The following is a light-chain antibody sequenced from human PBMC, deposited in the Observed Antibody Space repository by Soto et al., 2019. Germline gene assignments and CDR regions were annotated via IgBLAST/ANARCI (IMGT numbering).Light chain of an antibody. CDR2: EVS. CDR1: DSDVGGYNF. Sequence: QSVLTQPPSASGSPGQSVTISCTGTDSDVGGYNFVSWYQQHPGKAPKLMIYEVSKRPSGVPDRFSGSKSGNTASLTVSGLQAEDEADYYCSSYASSNNFVFGTGTKVTVL. J-gene: IGLJ1*01. CDR3: SSYASSNNFV. V-gene: IGLV2-8*01.